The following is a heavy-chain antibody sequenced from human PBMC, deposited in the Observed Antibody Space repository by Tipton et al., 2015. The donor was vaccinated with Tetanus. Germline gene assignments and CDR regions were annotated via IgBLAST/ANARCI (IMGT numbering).Heavy chain of an antibody. J-gene: IGHJ4*01. CDR1: GGSFSGYY. CDR2: INHSGST. Sequence: TLSLTCAVYGGSFSGYYWSWIRQPPGKGLEWIGEINHSGSTNYNPSLKSRVTISVDTSKNQFSLKLSSVTAADTAVYYCARLNYGSGAFDYWGQGTLVTVSS. V-gene: IGHV4-34*01. CDR3: ARLNYGSGAFDY. D-gene: IGHD3-10*01.